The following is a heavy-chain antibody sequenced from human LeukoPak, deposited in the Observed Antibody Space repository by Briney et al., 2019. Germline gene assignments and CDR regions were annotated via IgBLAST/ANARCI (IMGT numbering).Heavy chain of an antibody. CDR3: ASDRNDFWSGSYYFDY. V-gene: IGHV1-2*02. Sequence: ASVKVSCKASGYTFTGYYMHWVRQAPGQGLEWMGWINPNSGGTNYAQKFQGRVTMTRDTSLSTAYMELSRLRSDDTAVYYCASDRNDFWSGSYYFDYWGQGTLVTVSS. CDR1: GYTFTGYY. CDR2: INPNSGGT. D-gene: IGHD3-3*01. J-gene: IGHJ4*02.